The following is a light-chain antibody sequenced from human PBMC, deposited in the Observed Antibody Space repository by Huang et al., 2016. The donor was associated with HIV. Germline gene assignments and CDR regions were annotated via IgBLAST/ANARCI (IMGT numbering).Light chain of an antibody. CDR1: QTITSF. Sequence: DIQMTQSPSSLSASVGDRVTITCRASQTITSFLNWYQQKPGKVPKLLIYAASSLQSGVPSRFSGSGSGTSFTLTINTLQPEDFATYYCQQSSSTPFTFGPGTRVDIK. J-gene: IGKJ3*01. CDR3: QQSSSTPFT. CDR2: AAS. V-gene: IGKV1-39*01.